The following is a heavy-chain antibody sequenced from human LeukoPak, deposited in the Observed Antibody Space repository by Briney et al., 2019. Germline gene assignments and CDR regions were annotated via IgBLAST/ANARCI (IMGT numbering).Heavy chain of an antibody. CDR3: GKEMTSMVTVEY. Sequence: GGSLRLPCVASGFTFSTSAMSWVRQAPGKGLEWVSAISGSGGKTYYADSVKGRFTISRDNSQNTLYLYMNSLRADDTAVYYCGKEMTSMVTVEYWGQGTLVTVSS. V-gene: IGHV3-23*01. CDR2: ISGSGGKT. D-gene: IGHD5-18*01. J-gene: IGHJ4*02. CDR1: GFTFSTSA.